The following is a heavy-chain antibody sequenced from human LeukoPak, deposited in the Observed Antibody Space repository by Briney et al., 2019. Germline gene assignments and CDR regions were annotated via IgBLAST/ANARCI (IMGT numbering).Heavy chain of an antibody. V-gene: IGHV3-15*01. CDR1: VFTLCNAW. J-gene: IGHJ6*02. D-gene: IGHD3-3*01. CDR3: TTDLDFWSGYYLSYYGMDV. Sequence: GGSLRLSCAASVFTLCNAWVSWVGQAPGEGGEWVGRIKSKTDGGTTDYAAPVKGRFTISRDDSKNTMYLQMNSLKTEDTAVYYCTTDLDFWSGYYLSYYGMDVCGQGTTVTVSS. CDR2: IKSKTDGGTT.